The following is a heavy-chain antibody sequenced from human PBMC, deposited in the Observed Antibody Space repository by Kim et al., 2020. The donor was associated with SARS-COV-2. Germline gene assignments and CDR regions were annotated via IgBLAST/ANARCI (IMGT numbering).Heavy chain of an antibody. J-gene: IGHJ4*02. V-gene: IGHV3-11*06. D-gene: IGHD6-19*01. CDR3: ARAYSSGWAYFDY. Sequence: YADSTKGRFTISRDNAKNSLFLQLNSLRAEDTAVYYCARAYSSGWAYFDYWGQGTLVTVSS.